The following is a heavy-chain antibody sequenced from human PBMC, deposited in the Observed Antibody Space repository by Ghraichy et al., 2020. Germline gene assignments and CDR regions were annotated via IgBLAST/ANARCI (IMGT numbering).Heavy chain of an antibody. Sequence: GGSLRLSCAASGFTFSDYYMSWIRQAPGKGLEWVSYISSSGSTIYYADSVKGRFTISRDNAKNSLYLQMNSLRAKDTAVYYCARGRELLFPRYYYYMDVWGKGTTVTVSS. D-gene: IGHD1-26*01. J-gene: IGHJ6*03. CDR2: ISSSGSTI. CDR1: GFTFSDYY. CDR3: ARGRELLFPRYYYYMDV. V-gene: IGHV3-11*01.